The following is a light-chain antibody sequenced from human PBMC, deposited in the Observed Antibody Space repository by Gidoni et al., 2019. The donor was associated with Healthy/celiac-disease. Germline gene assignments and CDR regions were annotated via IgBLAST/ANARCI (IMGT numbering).Light chain of an antibody. CDR3: QQYNSYPWT. Sequence: DIQMTQSPSTLSASVRDRVTITCRASQSISSWLAWYQQKPGKHPKLLIYKASSLESGVPSRFSGSGSGTEFTLTISSLQPDDFETYYCQQYNSYPWTFGQGTKVEIK. CDR1: QSISSW. V-gene: IGKV1-5*03. J-gene: IGKJ1*01. CDR2: KAS.